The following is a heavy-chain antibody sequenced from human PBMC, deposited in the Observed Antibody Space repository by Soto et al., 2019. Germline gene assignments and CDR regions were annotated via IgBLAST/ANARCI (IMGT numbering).Heavy chain of an antibody. J-gene: IGHJ4*02. CDR3: ARDSQNPVYGPSFDY. V-gene: IGHV3-53*01. Sequence: GASWRLSCAASGFTVRSNYMSWVRQAPGKGLELVSVIYSGGSTYYADSVKGRFTISRDNSKNTLYLQMNSLRAEDTAVYYCARDSQNPVYGPSFDYWGQGTLVTVSS. CDR1: GFTVRSNY. CDR2: IYSGGST. D-gene: IGHD3-10*01.